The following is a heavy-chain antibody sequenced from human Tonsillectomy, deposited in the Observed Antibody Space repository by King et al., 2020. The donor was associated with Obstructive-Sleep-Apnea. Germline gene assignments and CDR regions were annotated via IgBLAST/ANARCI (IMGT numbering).Heavy chain of an antibody. Sequence: QLVQSGGGLVQPGRSLRLSCAASGFTFDDYATHWVRQAPGKGLEWVSGISWNSGSIGYADSVKGRFTISRDNAKNSLYLQMNSLRAEDTALYYCAKSAGAATNWYFDLWGRGTLVTVSS. CDR3: AKSAGAATNWYFDL. J-gene: IGHJ2*01. CDR1: GFTFDDYA. V-gene: IGHV3-9*01. CDR2: ISWNSGSI. D-gene: IGHD6-13*01.